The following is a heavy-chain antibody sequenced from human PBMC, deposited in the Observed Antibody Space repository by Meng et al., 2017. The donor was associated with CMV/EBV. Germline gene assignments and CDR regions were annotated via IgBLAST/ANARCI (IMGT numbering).Heavy chain of an antibody. J-gene: IGHJ5*02. V-gene: IGHV1-69*10. D-gene: IGHD1-1*01. CDR2: IIPILGIA. CDR1: GGTFSSYA. CDR3: ARDRRGVQLERRGWFDP. Sequence: SVKVSCKASGGTFSSYAISWVRQAPGQGLEWMGGIIPILGIANYAQKFQGRVTITADKSTSAAYMELSSLRSEDTAVYYCARDRRGVQLERRGWFDPWGQGTLVTVSS.